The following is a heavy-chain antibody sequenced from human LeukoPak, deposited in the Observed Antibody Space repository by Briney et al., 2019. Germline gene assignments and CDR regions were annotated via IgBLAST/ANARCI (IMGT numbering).Heavy chain of an antibody. D-gene: IGHD4-17*01. Sequence: SETLSLTCTVSGGSISSGGYYWSWIRQPPGKGLEWIGEINHSGSTNYNPSLKSRVTISVDTSKNQFSLKLSSVTAADTAVYYCARGSVTPFDYWGQGTLVTVSS. J-gene: IGHJ4*02. V-gene: IGHV4-39*07. CDR2: INHSGST. CDR1: GGSISSGGYY. CDR3: ARGSVTPFDY.